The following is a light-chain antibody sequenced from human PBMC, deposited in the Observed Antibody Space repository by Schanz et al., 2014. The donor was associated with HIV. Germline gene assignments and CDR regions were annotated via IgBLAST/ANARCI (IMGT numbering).Light chain of an antibody. J-gene: IGKJ3*01. Sequence: IQLTQSPSSLSASVGDRVTITCRARQGISSYLAWYQQKPGKAPNLLIFATSTLQSGVPSRFSGSGSGTDFTLTISSLQPEDFATYYCQQFKSYPQTFGPGTQVNIK. V-gene: IGKV1-9*01. CDR2: ATS. CDR3: QQFKSYPQT. CDR1: QGISSY.